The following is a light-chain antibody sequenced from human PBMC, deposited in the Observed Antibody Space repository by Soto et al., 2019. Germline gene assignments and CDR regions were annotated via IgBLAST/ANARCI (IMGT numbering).Light chain of an antibody. Sequence: EVVMTQSPATLSVSPGEGVTLSCRASQGIGDTLAWYQQKPGQAPRLLLYDASNRATGIPARFSGSGSGTDFTLTISSLEPEDFAVYYCQQRSNWPPITFGQGTRLEIK. V-gene: IGKV3-11*01. CDR1: QGIGDT. CDR3: QQRSNWPPIT. CDR2: DAS. J-gene: IGKJ5*01.